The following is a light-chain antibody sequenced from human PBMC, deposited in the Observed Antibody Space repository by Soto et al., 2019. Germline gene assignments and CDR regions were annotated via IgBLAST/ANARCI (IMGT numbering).Light chain of an antibody. CDR2: GAS. V-gene: IGKV3-15*01. CDR1: QSVRNN. CDR3: QQYNSWPWT. Sequence: EIVMTQSPATLSVSPGETATLFCRASQSVRNNLAWYQQRPGQAPRLLMYGASTRAIYIPARFSGSGSGTEFTLTISSLQSEDFAVYHYQQYNSWPWTFGQGTKVDIK. J-gene: IGKJ1*01.